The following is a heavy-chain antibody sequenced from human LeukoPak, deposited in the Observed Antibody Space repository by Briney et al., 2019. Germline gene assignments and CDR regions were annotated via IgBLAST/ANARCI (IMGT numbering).Heavy chain of an antibody. CDR3: ARSGYYDFWSGYYHFDY. J-gene: IGHJ4*02. V-gene: IGHV4-59*01. CDR1: GGSISSYY. Sequence: SETLSLTCTVSGGSISSYYWSWIRQPPGKGLEWIGHIYYSGSTNYNPSLKSRVTISVDTSKNQFSLKLSSVTAADTAVYYCARSGYYDFWSGYYHFDYWGQGTLVTVSS. CDR2: IYYSGST. D-gene: IGHD3-3*01.